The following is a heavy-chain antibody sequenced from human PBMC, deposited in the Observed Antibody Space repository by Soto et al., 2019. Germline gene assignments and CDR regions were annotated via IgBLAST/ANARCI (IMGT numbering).Heavy chain of an antibody. CDR1: GFTFSSYA. CDR3: AKDSYSGYDSRFDY. D-gene: IGHD5-12*01. Sequence: GGSLRLSCAAAGFTFSSYAMSWVRQAPGKGLEWVSAISGSGGSTYYADSGKGRVTISRDNSKNTLYLQMNSLRAEDTAVYYCAKDSYSGYDSRFDYWGQGTLVTVSS. J-gene: IGHJ4*02. CDR2: ISGSGGST. V-gene: IGHV3-23*01.